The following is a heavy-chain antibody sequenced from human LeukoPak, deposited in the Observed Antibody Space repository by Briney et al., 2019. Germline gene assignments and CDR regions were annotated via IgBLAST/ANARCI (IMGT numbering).Heavy chain of an antibody. Sequence: TGGSLRLSXAASGFTFGSYAMSWVRQAPGKGLEWLSAISGSGGSTYYADSVKGRFTISRDNSKNTLYLQMNSLRAEDTAVYYCAKAIAVAGTYAFDIWGQGTMVTVSS. D-gene: IGHD6-19*01. CDR2: ISGSGGST. V-gene: IGHV3-23*01. CDR3: AKAIAVAGTYAFDI. CDR1: GFTFGSYA. J-gene: IGHJ3*02.